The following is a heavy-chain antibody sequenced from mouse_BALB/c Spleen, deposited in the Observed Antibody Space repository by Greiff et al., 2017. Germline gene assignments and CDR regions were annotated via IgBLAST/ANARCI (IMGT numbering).Heavy chain of an antibody. CDR1: GFSLTSYG. CDR3: ARHPNYYGYAMDY. J-gene: IGHJ4*01. Sequence: VNVVESGPDLVAPSQSLSITCTVSGFSLTSYGVHWVRQPPGKGLEWLVVIWSDGSTTYNSALKSRLSISKDNSKSQVFLKMNSLQTDDTAMYYCARHPNYYGYAMDYWGQGTSVTVSS. V-gene: IGHV2-6-2*01. CDR2: IWSDGST. D-gene: IGHD1-1*01.